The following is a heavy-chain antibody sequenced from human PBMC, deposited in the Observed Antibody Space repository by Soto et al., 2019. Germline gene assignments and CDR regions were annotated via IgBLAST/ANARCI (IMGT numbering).Heavy chain of an antibody. V-gene: IGHV3-21*01. CDR2: ISSSSSYI. D-gene: IGHD2-15*01. J-gene: IGHJ6*02. CDR1: EFTFSSYS. CDR3: ARGTCSGGSCWTHYYYYGMDV. Sequence: GGSLRLSCAASEFTFSSYSMNWVRQAPGKGLEWVSSISSSSSYIYYADSVKGRFTISRDNAKNSLYLQMNSLRAEDTAVYYCARGTCSGGSCWTHYYYYGMDVWGQGTTVTVSS.